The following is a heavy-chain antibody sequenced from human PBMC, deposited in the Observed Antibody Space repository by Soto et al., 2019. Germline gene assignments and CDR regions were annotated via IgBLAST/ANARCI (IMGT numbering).Heavy chain of an antibody. CDR3: ARDLGDILTVGLNWFDP. CDR1: GYTFTGYY. J-gene: IGHJ5*02. Sequence: GASVKVSCKASGYTFTGYYMHWVRPAPGQGLEWMGWINPNSGGTNYAQKFQGWVTMTRDTSISTAYMELSRLRSDDTAVYYCARDLGDILTVGLNWFDPWGQGTLVTVSS. V-gene: IGHV1-2*04. CDR2: INPNSGGT. D-gene: IGHD3-9*01.